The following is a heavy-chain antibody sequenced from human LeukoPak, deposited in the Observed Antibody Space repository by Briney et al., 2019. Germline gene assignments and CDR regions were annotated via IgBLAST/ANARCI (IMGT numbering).Heavy chain of an antibody. CDR1: GGTFSSYA. D-gene: IGHD3-22*01. J-gene: IGHJ4*02. CDR3: ARQNYYDSSGYYYGFWYFDY. Sequence: ASVKVSCKASGGTFSSYAISWVRQAPGQGLEWMGWISAYNGNTNYAQKLQGRVTMTTHTSTSTAYMELRSLRSDDTAVYYCARQNYYDSSGYYYGFWYFDYWGQGTLVTVSS. CDR2: ISAYNGNT. V-gene: IGHV1-18*01.